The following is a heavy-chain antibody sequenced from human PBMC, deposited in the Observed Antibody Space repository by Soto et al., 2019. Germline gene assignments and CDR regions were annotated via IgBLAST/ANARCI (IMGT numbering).Heavy chain of an antibody. CDR3: ARDGSQGLGVPMEV. CDR1: GYTFTGYY. D-gene: IGHD2-2*03. V-gene: IGHV1-2*04. CDR2: INPNSGGT. J-gene: IGHJ6*02. Sequence: AASVKVSCKASGYTFTGYYMHWVRQAPGQGLEWMGWINPNSGGTNYAQKFQGWVTMTRDTSISTAYMELSRLRSDDTAVYYCARDGSQGLGVPMEVWGQGTTVTVSS.